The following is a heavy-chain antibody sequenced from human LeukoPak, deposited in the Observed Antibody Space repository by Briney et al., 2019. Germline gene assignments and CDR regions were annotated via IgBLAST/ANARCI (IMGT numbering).Heavy chain of an antibody. CDR1: GFTFGDYA. D-gene: IGHD3-16*01. Sequence: GGSLRPSCTTSGFTFGDYAMSWFRQAPGKGLEWVSFIRSKPYGATTEYAASVKGRFTISRDDSKSIAYLQMNSLKTEDTAVYYCTRDSGGYAEGFCDYWGQGTLVAVSS. V-gene: IGHV3-49*03. J-gene: IGHJ4*02. CDR3: TRDSGGYAEGFCDY. CDR2: IRSKPYGATT.